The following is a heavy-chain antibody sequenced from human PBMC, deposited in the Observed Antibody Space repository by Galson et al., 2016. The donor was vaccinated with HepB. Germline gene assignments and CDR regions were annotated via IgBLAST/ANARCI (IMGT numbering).Heavy chain of an antibody. CDR1: GFTFSNYA. J-gene: IGHJ4*02. CDR3: AKEGDYYGSGSGYFDH. Sequence: SLRLSCAASGFTFSNYAMGWVRQSRRGLEWVASISGSAINTYYPDPMKGRFTISRGNSMYTLYLQMRSLRAEDTAVYYCAKEGDYYGSGSGYFDHWGQGTLDTVSS. V-gene: IGHV3-23*01. CDR2: ISGSAINT. D-gene: IGHD3-10*01.